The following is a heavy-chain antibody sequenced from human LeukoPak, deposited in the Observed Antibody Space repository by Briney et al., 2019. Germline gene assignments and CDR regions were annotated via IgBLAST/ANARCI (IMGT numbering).Heavy chain of an antibody. V-gene: IGHV4-61*01. CDR2: MSNSGHT. Sequence: SETLSLTCTVSGGSVSSGNYYWSWIRQPPGKGLEWIGFMSNSGHTDSTPSLKSRVTISVDTSKNQFSLKLNSVTAADTAVYYCARVSAAGTGPDYWGQGTLSPSPQ. J-gene: IGHJ4*02. CDR3: ARVSAAGTGPDY. D-gene: IGHD6-13*01. CDR1: GGSVSSGNYY.